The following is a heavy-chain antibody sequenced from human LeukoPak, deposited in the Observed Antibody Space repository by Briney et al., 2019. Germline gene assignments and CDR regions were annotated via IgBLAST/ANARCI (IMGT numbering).Heavy chain of an antibody. Sequence: GGSLRLSCAASGFTFSSYAMHWVRQAPGKGLEWVAFIRYDGSNKYYADSVKGRFTISRDNSKNTLYLQMNSLRAEDTAVYYCARRSRAEVDYWGQGTLVTVSS. J-gene: IGHJ4*02. CDR1: GFTFSSYA. V-gene: IGHV3-30*02. CDR2: IRYDGSNK. CDR3: ARRSRAEVDY. D-gene: IGHD1-14*01.